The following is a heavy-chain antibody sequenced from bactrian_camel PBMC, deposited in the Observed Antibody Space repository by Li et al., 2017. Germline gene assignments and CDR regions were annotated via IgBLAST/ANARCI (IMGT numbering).Heavy chain of an antibody. CDR1: EYTYNDYC. J-gene: IGHJ4*01. CDR2: ISDRDGTT. Sequence: HVQLVESGGGSVQAGGSLRLSCAASEYTYNDYCMGWFRQAPGKEREGVAISDRDGTTGYADSVKGRFTISRDNAKNTLYLQMNSLKPEDTASYYCAANKLSNRNCRPGYTDYDYWGQGTQVTVS. V-gene: IGHV3S63*01. D-gene: IGHD7*01. CDR3: AANKLSNRNCRPGYTDYDY.